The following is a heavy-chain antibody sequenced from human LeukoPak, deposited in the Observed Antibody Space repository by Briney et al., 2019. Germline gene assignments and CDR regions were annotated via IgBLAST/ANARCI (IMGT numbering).Heavy chain of an antibody. D-gene: IGHD3-3*01. CDR3: ARDGVNDFWSSTRNWFDP. Sequence: SQTLSLTCTVSGGSISSGSYYWSWIRQPAGKGLEWIGRIYTSGSTNYNPSLKSRVTISVDTSKNQFSLTLSSVTAADTAVYYCARDGVNDFWSSTRNWFDPWGQGTLVTVSS. J-gene: IGHJ5*02. CDR2: IYTSGST. V-gene: IGHV4-61*02. CDR1: GGSISSGSYY.